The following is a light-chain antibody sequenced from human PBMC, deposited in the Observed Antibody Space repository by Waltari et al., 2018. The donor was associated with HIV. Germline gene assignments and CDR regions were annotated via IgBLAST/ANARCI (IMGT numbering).Light chain of an antibody. J-gene: IGLJ1*01. V-gene: IGLV2-14*01. CDR3: ASFTSGRLNV. Sequence: QSALTQPASVSGSPGQSISISCTGTSNDVGAYDYVSWYQQSPGKVPKLLIYDFYNRPSRISNRFSGSKSGNTASLTISGLQAEDESDYYCASFTSGRLNVFGSGTKVTVL. CDR1: SNDVGAYDY. CDR2: DFY.